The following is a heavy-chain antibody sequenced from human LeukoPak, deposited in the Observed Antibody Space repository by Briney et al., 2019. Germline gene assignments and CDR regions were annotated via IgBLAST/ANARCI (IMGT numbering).Heavy chain of an antibody. CDR2: IKEDGSEK. Sequence: GGSLRLSCAASGFNFDNYWMNWVREAPGKGVEWVANIKEDGSEKNCVDSVKGRFTISRDNAKNSLYLEMNSLRAEDTAVYFCARDEGSGWDYWGQGTLVTVSS. V-gene: IGHV3-7*01. CDR1: GFNFDNYW. D-gene: IGHD6-19*01. J-gene: IGHJ4*02. CDR3: ARDEGSGWDY.